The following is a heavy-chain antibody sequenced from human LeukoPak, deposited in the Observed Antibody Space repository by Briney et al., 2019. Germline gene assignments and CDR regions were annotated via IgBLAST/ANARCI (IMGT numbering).Heavy chain of an antibody. CDR3: ARGYYDSSGYYHFDY. V-gene: IGHV1-8*01. CDR1: GYTFTSYD. CDR2: MNPNSGNT. Sequence: GASVKVSCKAPGYTFTSYDINWVRQATGQGLEWMGWMNPNSGNTGYAQKFQGRVTMTRNTSISTAYMELSSLRSEDTAVYYCARGYYDSSGYYHFDYWGQGTLVTVSS. D-gene: IGHD3-22*01. J-gene: IGHJ4*02.